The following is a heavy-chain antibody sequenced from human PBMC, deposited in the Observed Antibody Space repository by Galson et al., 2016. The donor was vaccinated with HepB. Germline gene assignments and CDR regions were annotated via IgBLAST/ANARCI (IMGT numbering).Heavy chain of an antibody. CDR1: GFTFSDHA. J-gene: IGHJ5*02. CDR3: TGGGGIAAAARGLNH. CDR2: ISSKAYGGTT. D-gene: IGHD6-13*01. V-gene: IGHV3-49*03. Sequence: SLRLSCAASGFTFSDHAMSWFRQAPGKGLEWVGFISSKAYGGTTEFAASVKDRFTISRDDSKSIAYLQMNSLKIEDTAVYYCTGGGGIAAAARGLNHWGQGTLVTVSS.